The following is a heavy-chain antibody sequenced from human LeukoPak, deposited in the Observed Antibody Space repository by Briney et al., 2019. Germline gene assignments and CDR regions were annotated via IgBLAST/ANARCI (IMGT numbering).Heavy chain of an antibody. D-gene: IGHD3-10*01. Sequence: GGSLRLSCAASGFTFSSYWMHWVRQAPGKGLVWVSRINSDGSSTSYADSVKGRFTISRDNAKNTLYLQMNSLRAEDTAVYYCATLPWFGEFDYWGQGTLVTVSS. V-gene: IGHV3-74*01. CDR3: ATLPWFGEFDY. CDR2: INSDGSST. CDR1: GFTFSSYW. J-gene: IGHJ4*02.